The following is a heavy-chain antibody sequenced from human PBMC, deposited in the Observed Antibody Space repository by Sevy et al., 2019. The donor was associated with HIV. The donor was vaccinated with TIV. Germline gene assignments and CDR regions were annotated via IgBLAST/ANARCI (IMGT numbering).Heavy chain of an antibody. V-gene: IGHV3-23*01. CDR3: VKASDPVDYYDSARPLGY. D-gene: IGHD3-22*01. CDR2: ISGAADRT. Sequence: GGSLRLSCAASGFIFGNYAMNWVRQAPWKGLEWISSISGAADRTHYADSVKGRFTISSDSSKNTLYLQMTSLRVEDTAVYYCVKASDPVDYYDSARPLGYWGQGTLVTVSS. CDR1: GFIFGNYA. J-gene: IGHJ4*02.